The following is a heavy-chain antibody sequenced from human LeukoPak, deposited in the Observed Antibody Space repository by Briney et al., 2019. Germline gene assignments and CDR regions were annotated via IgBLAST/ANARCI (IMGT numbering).Heavy chain of an antibody. CDR2: IRYDGSNK. V-gene: IGHV3-30*02. Sequence: GGSLRLSCAASGFTFSSYGMHWVRQAPGKGLEWVAFIRYDGSNKYYADSVKGRFTISRDNSKNTLYLQMNSLRAEDTAVYYCAKEGVIYSYGYNWFDPWGQGTLVTVSS. CDR1: GFTFSSYG. J-gene: IGHJ5*02. D-gene: IGHD5-18*01. CDR3: AKEGVIYSYGYNWFDP.